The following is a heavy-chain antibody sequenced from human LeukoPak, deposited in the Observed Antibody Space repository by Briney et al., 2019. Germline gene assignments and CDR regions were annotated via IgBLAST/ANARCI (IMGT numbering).Heavy chain of an antibody. J-gene: IGHJ4*02. D-gene: IGHD5-12*01. CDR1: GGTFSSYA. CDR3: ARGYSGYDYGYFDY. Sequence: SVKVSCKASGGTFSSYAISWVRQAPGQGLEWMGRIIPIFGIANYAQKFQGRVTITADKSTSTAYMELSSLRSEDTAVYYYARGYSGYDYGYFDYWGQGTLVTVPS. CDR2: IIPIFGIA. V-gene: IGHV1-69*04.